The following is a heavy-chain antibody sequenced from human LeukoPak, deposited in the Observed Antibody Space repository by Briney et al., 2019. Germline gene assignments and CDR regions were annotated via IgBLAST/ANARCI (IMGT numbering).Heavy chain of an antibody. CDR1: GFKFKTYG. J-gene: IGHJ3*01. CDR2: IYYDGNQK. CDR3: ARGGVATAWGAFDV. V-gene: IGHV3-33*01. Sequence: GGSLRLPCAASGFKFKTYGMHWVRQAPGEGLEWVAVIYYDGNQKYYGDSVKGRFTVSRDVSENMLYLQMSSLRADDTAVYYRARGGVATAWGAFDVWGQGTMVTVSS. D-gene: IGHD4-23*01.